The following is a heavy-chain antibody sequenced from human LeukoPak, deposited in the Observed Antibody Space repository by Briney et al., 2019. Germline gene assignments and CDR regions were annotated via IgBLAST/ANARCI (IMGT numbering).Heavy chain of an antibody. J-gene: IGHJ4*02. CDR2: INPNSGGT. V-gene: IGHV1-2*02. CDR1: GYTFTGPY. D-gene: IGHD6-13*01. CDR3: ARVEGVRIAAAGY. Sequence: ASVKVSCKASGYTFTGPYIHRVRQAPGQGLEWMGWINPNSGGTNYAQKFQGRVTMTRDTSISTAYMELSRLRSDDTAVYYCARVEGVRIAAAGYWGQGTLVTVSS.